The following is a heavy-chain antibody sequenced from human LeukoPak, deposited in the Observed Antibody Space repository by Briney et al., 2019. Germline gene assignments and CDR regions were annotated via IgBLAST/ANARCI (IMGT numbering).Heavy chain of an antibody. CDR1: GVSIRSGSNY. CDR2: IYSSGNT. D-gene: IGHD5-18*01. J-gene: IGHJ5*02. V-gene: IGHV4-39*07. Sequence: SETLSLTCSVSGVSIRSGSNYWGWIRQPPGKTLEWIGSIYSSGNTYYNPSLKSRVIILIDTAKNHFSLNLSSVTAADTAVYYCARRGYTYGWGWFDPWGQGTLVTVSS. CDR3: ARRGYTYGWGWFDP.